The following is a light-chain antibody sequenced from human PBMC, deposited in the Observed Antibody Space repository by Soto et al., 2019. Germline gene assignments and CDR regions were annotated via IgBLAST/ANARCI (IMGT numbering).Light chain of an antibody. CDR3: LQIYSTPYT. V-gene: IGKV1-39*01. Sequence: DIQMTQSPSSLSASVGDRVIITCRASQSINTYLNWYQQRPGKAPKLLISAASSLQSGVPSRFSGSGSGTDFTLTISSLQTEDFATYCCLQIYSTPYTFGQGTKLEIK. J-gene: IGKJ2*01. CDR1: QSINTY. CDR2: AAS.